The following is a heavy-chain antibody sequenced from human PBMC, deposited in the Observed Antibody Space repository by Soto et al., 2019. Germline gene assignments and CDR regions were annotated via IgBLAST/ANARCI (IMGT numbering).Heavy chain of an antibody. V-gene: IGHV3-11*01. CDR1: GFTFSDYY. J-gene: IGHJ6*02. D-gene: IGHD3-3*01. Sequence: GGSLRLSCAASGFTFSDYYMSWIRQAPGKGLEWVSYISSSGSTIYYADSVKGRFTISRDNAKNSLYLQMNSLRAEDTAVYYCARDRRDFWSGYPPYYGMDVWGQGTTVNVSS. CDR3: ARDRRDFWSGYPPYYGMDV. CDR2: ISSSGSTI.